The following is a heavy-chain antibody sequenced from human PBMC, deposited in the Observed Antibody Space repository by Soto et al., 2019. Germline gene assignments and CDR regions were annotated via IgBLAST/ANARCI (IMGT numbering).Heavy chain of an antibody. CDR2: IRNKANSYTT. CDR3: LTVTTVGYYSAY. V-gene: IGHV3-72*01. J-gene: IGHJ4*02. D-gene: IGHD4-17*01. CDR1: GLIFSDHY. Sequence: EVQLVESGGGLVQPGGSLRLSCAASGLIFSDHYMDWVRQAPGKGLEWVGRIRNKANSYTTEYAASVNGRFTISRDDSWNALYLQKNSLKAEDTAVYYCLTVTTVGYYSAYGGQVTLVTVCS.